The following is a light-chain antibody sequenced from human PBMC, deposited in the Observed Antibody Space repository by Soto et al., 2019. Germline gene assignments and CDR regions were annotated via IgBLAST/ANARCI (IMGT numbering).Light chain of an antibody. V-gene: IGLV2-8*01. CDR1: SSDVGDNY. CDR2: EVS. Sequence: SVRTQAPSASGAPRRSGTISCNRTSSDVGDNYVSWYQQHLGKAPKLIIYEVSQRPSGVPDRFSGSKSGNTASLTVSGLQTEDEADYYCSAYAGSNNFVFGSVSKVTVL. CDR3: SAYAGSNNFV. J-gene: IGLJ1*01.